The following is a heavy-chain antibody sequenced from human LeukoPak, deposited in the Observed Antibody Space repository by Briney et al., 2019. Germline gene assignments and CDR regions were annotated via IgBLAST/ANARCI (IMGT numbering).Heavy chain of an antibody. Sequence: GGSLRLSCAASGFTFSTYGMHWVRQAPGKGREWVAFIRYDGINKYYADSVKGRFTGSRDNSKNMLYLQMNSLRAEDTAVYYCAYTVVTPDAFDIWGQGTMVTVSS. CDR2: IRYDGINK. CDR3: AYTVVTPDAFDI. CDR1: GFTFSTYG. J-gene: IGHJ3*02. V-gene: IGHV3-30*02. D-gene: IGHD4-23*01.